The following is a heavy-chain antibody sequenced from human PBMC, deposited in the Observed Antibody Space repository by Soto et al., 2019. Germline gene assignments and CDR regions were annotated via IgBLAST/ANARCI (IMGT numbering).Heavy chain of an antibody. J-gene: IGHJ4*02. CDR1: GGSISSYY. V-gene: IGHV4-4*07. CDR3: ARWGDYGGNSKYYFDY. Sequence: QVQLQESGPGLVKPSETLSLTCTVSGGSISSYYWSWIRQPAGKGLEWIGRIYTSGSTNYNPSLKSRVTMSVATSKNQFSQKLSSVTAADTAVYYCARWGDYGGNSKYYFDYWGQGTLVTVSS. D-gene: IGHD4-17*01. CDR2: IYTSGST.